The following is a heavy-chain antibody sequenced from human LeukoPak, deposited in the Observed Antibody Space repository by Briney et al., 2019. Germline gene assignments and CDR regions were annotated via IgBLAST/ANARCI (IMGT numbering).Heavy chain of an antibody. D-gene: IGHD2-21*02. J-gene: IGHJ4*02. CDR1: GYTFTSYY. CDR3: ARLNCGGDCYSVVGIDY. CDR2: INPNSGGT. V-gene: IGHV1-2*02. Sequence: ASVKVSCKASGYTFTSYYMHWVRQAPGQGLEWMGWINPNSGGTNYAQKFQGRVTMTRDTSISTAYMELSRLRSDDTAVYYCARLNCGGDCYSVVGIDYWGQGTLVTVSS.